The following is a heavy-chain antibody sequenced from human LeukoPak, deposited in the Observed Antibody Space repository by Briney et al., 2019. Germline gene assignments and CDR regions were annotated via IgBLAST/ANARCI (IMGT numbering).Heavy chain of an antibody. CDR2: IIPIFGTA. D-gene: IGHD5-24*01. V-gene: IGHV1-69*13. J-gene: IGHJ6*02. Sequence: GASVKVSCKASGGTFSSYAISWVRQAPGQGLEWMGGIIPIFGTANYAQKFQGRVTITADESTSTAYMELSSLRSEDTAVYYCARCPIGMATITSNYYYYGMDVWGQGTTVTVSS. CDR3: ARCPIGMATITSNYYYYGMDV. CDR1: GGTFSSYA.